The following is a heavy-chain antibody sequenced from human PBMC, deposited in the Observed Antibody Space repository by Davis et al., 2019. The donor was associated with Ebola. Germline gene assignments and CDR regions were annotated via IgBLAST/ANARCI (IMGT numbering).Heavy chain of an antibody. J-gene: IGHJ4*02. V-gene: IGHV1-24*01. D-gene: IGHD7-27*01. Sequence: AASVTVSCKASGYTFTGYYMHWVRQAPAQGLEWMGGLDPEQTETIYAQRVKGRVTMTEDTSTDTAYMKLSSLRSDDTAVYYSATYHWGGDLDYWGQGTRVTVSS. CDR2: LDPEQTET. CDR3: ATYHWGGDLDY. CDR1: GYTFTGYY.